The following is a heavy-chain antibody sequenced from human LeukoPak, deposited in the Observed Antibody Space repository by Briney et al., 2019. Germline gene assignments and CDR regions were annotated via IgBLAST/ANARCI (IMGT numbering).Heavy chain of an antibody. J-gene: IGHJ4*02. Sequence: GGSLRLSCAASGFTVSSNYMSWVRQAPGKGLEWISVIYGGGSTYYADSVKGRFTISRDNSKNTLYLQMNSLRAEDTAVYYCARVRSLYYFDYWGQGTLVTVSS. V-gene: IGHV3-66*01. CDR3: ARVRSLYYFDY. CDR1: GFTVSSNY. CDR2: IYGGGST.